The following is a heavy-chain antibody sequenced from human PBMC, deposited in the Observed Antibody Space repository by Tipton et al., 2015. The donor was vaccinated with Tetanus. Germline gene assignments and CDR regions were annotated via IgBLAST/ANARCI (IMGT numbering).Heavy chain of an antibody. J-gene: IGHJ3*02. CDR2: IYVTGAI. V-gene: IGHV4-4*07. CDR1: GGSISNYY. D-gene: IGHD3-22*01. CDR3: ARVDVYYHDGSGFYAFDI. Sequence: TLSLTCSVSGGSISNYYWNWIRQPAGKGLEWIGRIYVTGAINYSPPLQSRVTMSGDTAKNQFSLRLSSVTAADAAMYYCARVDVYYHDGSGFYAFDIWGRGTMVAVSS.